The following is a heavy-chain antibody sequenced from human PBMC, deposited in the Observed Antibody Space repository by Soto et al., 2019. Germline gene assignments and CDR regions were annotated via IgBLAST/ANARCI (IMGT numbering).Heavy chain of an antibody. D-gene: IGHD3-16*02. CDR1: GYTFTSYY. CDR3: ARSYYDYVWGSYRSAHFDY. CDR2: INPSGDST. V-gene: IGHV1-46*01. Sequence: GASVKVSCKASGYTFTSYYMHWVRQAPGQGLEWMGIINPSGDSTSYAQKFQGRVTMTRDTSTSTVYMELSSLRSEDTAVYYRARSYYDYVWGSYRSAHFDYWGQGTLVTVS. J-gene: IGHJ4*02.